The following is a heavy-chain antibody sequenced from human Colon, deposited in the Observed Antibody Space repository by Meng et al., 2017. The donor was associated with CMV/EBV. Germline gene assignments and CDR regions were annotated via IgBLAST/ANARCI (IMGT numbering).Heavy chain of an antibody. V-gene: IGHV4-34*01. J-gene: IGHJ6*02. Sequence: SQTLSLTCAVYGGSFSGYYWSWIRQPPGKGLEWIGEINHSRSTNYNPSPKSRVTISVDTSKNQFSLKLSSVTAADTAVYYCARGVPVLRFLEWLLHGMDVWGQGTTVTVSS. CDR3: ARGVPVLRFLEWLLHGMDV. CDR2: INHSRST. D-gene: IGHD3-3*01. CDR1: GGSFSGYY.